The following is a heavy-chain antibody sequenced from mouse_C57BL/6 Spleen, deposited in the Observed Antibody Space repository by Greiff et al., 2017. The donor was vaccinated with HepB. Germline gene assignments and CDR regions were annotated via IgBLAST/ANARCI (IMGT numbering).Heavy chain of an antibody. V-gene: IGHV7-1*01. CDR3: ARDAGGYAMDY. CDR2: SRNKANDYTT. CDR1: GFTFSDFY. Sequence: EVKLEESGGGLVQSGRSLRLSCATSGFTFSDFYMEWVRQAPGKGLEWIAASRNKANDYTTEYSASVKGRFIVSRDTSQSILYLQMNALRAEDTAIYYCARDAGGYAMDYWGQGTSVTVSS. J-gene: IGHJ4*01.